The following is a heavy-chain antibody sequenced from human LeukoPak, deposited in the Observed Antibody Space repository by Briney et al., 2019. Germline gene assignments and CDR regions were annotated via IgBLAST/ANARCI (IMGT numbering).Heavy chain of an antibody. Sequence: PSQTLSLTCTVSGGSISSGGHFWSWVRQPAGTGLESIVRIYTSGSTNYNPSLNTRFTIPVNTSTNHSSLRLTSVTAGDTAVYSCSTYCSHTICYTGGGFQHWGQGTLVTVSA. V-gene: IGHV4-61*02. J-gene: IGHJ1*01. CDR2: IYTSGST. D-gene: IGHD2-2*02. CDR3: STYCSHTICYTGGGFQH. CDR1: GGSISSGGHF.